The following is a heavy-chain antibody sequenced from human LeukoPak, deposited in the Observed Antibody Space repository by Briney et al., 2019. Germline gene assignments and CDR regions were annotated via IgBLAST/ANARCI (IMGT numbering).Heavy chain of an antibody. Sequence: PGGSLRLSCAASGFTFSSYSMNWVRQALGKGLEWVSSISSSSSYIYYADSVKGRFTISRDNARNSLYLQMNSLRAEDTAVYYCARDRGGSYYDAFDIWGQGTMVTVSS. J-gene: IGHJ3*02. CDR2: ISSSSSYI. V-gene: IGHV3-21*01. CDR3: ARDRGGSYYDAFDI. CDR1: GFTFSSYS. D-gene: IGHD1-26*01.